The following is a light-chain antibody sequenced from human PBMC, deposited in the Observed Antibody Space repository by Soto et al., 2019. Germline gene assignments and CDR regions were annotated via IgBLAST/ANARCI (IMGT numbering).Light chain of an antibody. CDR1: QSVLYSCNNKNY. CDR3: QQYYTTPWT. J-gene: IGKJ1*01. Sequence: DIVMTQSPDSLAVSLGERATINCNSSQSVLYSCNNKNYLAWYQQKPGQPPKLLIYWASTRESGVPDRFSGSGSGTDFTLTISSLQAEDVADYYCQQYYTTPWTFGQGTKVEIK. V-gene: IGKV4-1*01. CDR2: WAS.